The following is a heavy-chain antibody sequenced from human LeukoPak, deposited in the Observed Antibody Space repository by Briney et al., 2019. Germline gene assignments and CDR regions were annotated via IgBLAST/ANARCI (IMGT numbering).Heavy chain of an antibody. J-gene: IGHJ3*02. Sequence: SETLSLTCAVYRGSFSGYYWSWIRQPPGKGLEWIGEINHSGSTNYNPSLKSRVTISVDTSKNQFSLKLSSVTAADTAVYYCARFTGYCSSTSCYPVMSIRDAFDIWGQGTMVTVSS. V-gene: IGHV4-34*01. CDR2: INHSGST. CDR3: ARFTGYCSSTSCYPVMSIRDAFDI. D-gene: IGHD2-2*03. CDR1: RGSFSGYY.